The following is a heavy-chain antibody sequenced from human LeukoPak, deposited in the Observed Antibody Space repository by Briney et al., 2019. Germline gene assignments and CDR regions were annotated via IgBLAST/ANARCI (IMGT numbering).Heavy chain of an antibody. V-gene: IGHV3-48*04. Sequence: PGGSLRLSCAASGFSFSSYSMNWVRQAPGKGLEWVSYISSSSSTIFYADSVKGRFTISRDNAKNSLYLQMNSLRAEDTAVYYCARGGGVYSSGWYAGDYWGQGTLVTVSS. D-gene: IGHD6-19*01. CDR1: GFSFSSYS. CDR2: ISSSSSTI. J-gene: IGHJ4*02. CDR3: ARGGGVYSSGWYAGDY.